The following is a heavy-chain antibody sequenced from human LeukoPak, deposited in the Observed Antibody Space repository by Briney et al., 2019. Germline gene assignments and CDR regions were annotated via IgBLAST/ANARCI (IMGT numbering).Heavy chain of an antibody. J-gene: IGHJ4*02. CDR2: LYYSGST. D-gene: IGHD1-26*01. CDR1: GGSFSGYY. Sequence: SETLSLTCAVYGGSFSGYYWSWIRQPPGKGLEWIGYLYYSGSTNYNPSLKSRVTISVDTSKNQLSLKLSSVTAADTAMYYCARHKVGVSLSGFDSWGQGTLVTVSS. CDR3: ARHKVGVSLSGFDS. V-gene: IGHV4-59*08.